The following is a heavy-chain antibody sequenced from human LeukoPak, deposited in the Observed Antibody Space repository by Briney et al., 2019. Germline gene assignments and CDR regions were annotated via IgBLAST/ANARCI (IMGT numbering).Heavy chain of an antibody. D-gene: IGHD3-22*01. CDR2: IKQDGSEK. CDR1: GFTFRSYW. J-gene: IGHJ4*02. Sequence: GGPLSLSCVGSGFTFRSYWMTWVGQAPGKGLEWVANIKQDGSEKYYVDSVRGRFTISRDNAKNSLYLQMNSLRAEDTAVYYCARQDSSGYYYDWFFDYWGQGILVTVSS. CDR3: ARQDSSGYYYDWFFDY. V-gene: IGHV3-7*01.